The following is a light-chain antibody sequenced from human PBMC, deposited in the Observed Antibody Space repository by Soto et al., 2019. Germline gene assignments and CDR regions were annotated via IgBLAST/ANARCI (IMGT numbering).Light chain of an antibody. V-gene: IGKV3-15*01. CDR2: RAS. CDR3: QQYDNWPPLT. Sequence: EVVVTQSTATLSVSPGESATLSCGASQTVNTKLAWYQQQPGQAPRLLIFRASTRATGIPARFSGSGSGTEFTLTISNVQSEDSAVYYCQQYDNWPPLTFGGGGNVAIK. CDR1: QTVNTK. J-gene: IGKJ4*01.